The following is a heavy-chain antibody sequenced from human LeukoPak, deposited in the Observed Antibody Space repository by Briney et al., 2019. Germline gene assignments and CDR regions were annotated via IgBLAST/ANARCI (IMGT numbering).Heavy chain of an antibody. J-gene: IGHJ4*02. CDR3: ARDGRFPPEVLPRYFDY. CDR2: IYHSGSS. Sequence: KPSETLSLTCTVSGGSISSSTYYWAWIRQPPGKGLEWIGSIYHSGSSYYNPSLKSRVTISVDTSKNQFSLKLSSVTAADTAVYYCARDGRFPPEVLPRYFDYWGQGTLVTVSS. V-gene: IGHV4-39*07. CDR1: GGSISSSTYY. D-gene: IGHD1-26*01.